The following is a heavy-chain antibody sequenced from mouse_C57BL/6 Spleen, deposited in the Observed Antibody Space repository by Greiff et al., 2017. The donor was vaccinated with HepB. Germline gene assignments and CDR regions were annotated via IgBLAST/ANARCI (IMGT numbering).Heavy chain of an antibody. CDR2: IDPETGGT. V-gene: IGHV1-15*01. J-gene: IGHJ2*01. CDR3: TRRDYGSSYDY. CDR1: GYTFTDYE. D-gene: IGHD1-1*01. Sequence: QVQLQQSGAELVRPGASVTLSFKASGYTFTDYEMHWVKQTPVHGLEWIGAIDPETGGTAYNQKFKGKAILTADKSSSTAYMELRSLTSEDSAVYYCTRRDYGSSYDYWGQGTTLTVSS.